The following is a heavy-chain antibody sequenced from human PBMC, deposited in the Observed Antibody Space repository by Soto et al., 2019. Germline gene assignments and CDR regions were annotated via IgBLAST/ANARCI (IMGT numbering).Heavy chain of an antibody. CDR2: ISAYNGNT. J-gene: IGHJ4*02. V-gene: IGHV1-18*01. Sequence: GASVKVSCKASGYTFTSYGISWVRQAPGQGLEWMGWISAYNGNTNCAQKLQGRVTMTTDTSTSTAYMELRSLRSDDTAVYYCARVQDLGYFACFPSGYFDYWGQGTLVTVSS. CDR1: GYTFTSYG. CDR3: ARVQDLGYFACFPSGYFDY. D-gene: IGHD3-9*01.